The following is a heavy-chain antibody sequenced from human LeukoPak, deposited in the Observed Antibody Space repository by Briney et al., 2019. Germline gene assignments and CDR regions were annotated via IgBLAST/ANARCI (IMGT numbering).Heavy chain of an antibody. D-gene: IGHD3-10*01. CDR2: ISGSGGST. V-gene: IGHV3-23*01. CDR1: GFTFSSYA. J-gene: IGHJ4*02. CDR3: AKGHYYGSGSYPYFDY. Sequence: GGSLRLSCAASGFTFSSYAMSWVRQAPGKGLEWVSAISGSGGSTYYADSVKGRFTISRDNSKNTLYLQMNSLRAEDTAVYYCAKGHYYGSGSYPYFDYWGQGTLVTVSS.